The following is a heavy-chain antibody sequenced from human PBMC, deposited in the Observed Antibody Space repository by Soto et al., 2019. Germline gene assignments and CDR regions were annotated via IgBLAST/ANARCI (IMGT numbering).Heavy chain of an antibody. CDR3: SREVRSVTSFDY. CDR2: INADNDDT. CDR1: GYTFTSYA. Sequence: GASVKVSCTASGYTFTSYAVRWVRQAPGQGLEWMGWINADNDDTRYSQRFQDRVSITRDTAANTVYMKLSGLRSDDTAVYYCSREVRSVTSFDYWGQGTLVTVSS. J-gene: IGHJ4*02. V-gene: IGHV1-3*01. D-gene: IGHD3-10*01.